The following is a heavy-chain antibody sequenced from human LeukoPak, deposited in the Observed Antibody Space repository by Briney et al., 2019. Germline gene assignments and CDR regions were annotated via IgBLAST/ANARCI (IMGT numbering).Heavy chain of an antibody. CDR1: GGSISSYY. J-gene: IGHJ4*02. Sequence: PSETLSLTCTVSGGSISSYYWSWIRQPPGKGLEWIGYIYYRSTNYNPSLKSRVTISIDTSKNQLSLKLSSVTAADTAVYYCARDLYCSSTSCPFDYWGQGTLVTVSS. CDR2: IYYRST. CDR3: ARDLYCSSTSCPFDY. D-gene: IGHD2-2*01. V-gene: IGHV4-59*12.